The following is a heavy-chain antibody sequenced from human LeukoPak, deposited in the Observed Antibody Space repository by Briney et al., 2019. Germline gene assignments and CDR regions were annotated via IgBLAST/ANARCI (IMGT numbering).Heavy chain of an antibody. CDR1: GGSISPYY. CDR2: VHYSGST. Sequence: SETLSLTCTVSGGSISPYYWSWIRQPPGKGLEWIGNVHYSGSTNSNPSLKSRATISVDMSRKHFFLDLSSVTAADTAVYYCARAVHYSGTSDQYTGGWYYFDFWGQGTLVTVSS. V-gene: IGHV4-59*01. D-gene: IGHD3-10*01. J-gene: IGHJ4*02. CDR3: ARAVHYSGTSDQYTGGWYYFDF.